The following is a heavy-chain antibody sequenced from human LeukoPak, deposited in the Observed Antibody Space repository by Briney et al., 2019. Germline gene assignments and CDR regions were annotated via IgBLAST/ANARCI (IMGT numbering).Heavy chain of an antibody. CDR2: FYNSGRS. D-gene: IGHD3-16*01. CDR1: DDSISDYY. CDR3: TRGAGWLIDY. J-gene: IGHJ4*02. Sequence: SETLSLTCTVSDDSISDYYRGWIRQPPGKGLEWIGYFYNSGRSTYNPSLKGRVTISADTSKNHFSLKLNSVTTADTAVYYCTRGAGWLIDYWGQGILVTVSS. V-gene: IGHV4-59*01.